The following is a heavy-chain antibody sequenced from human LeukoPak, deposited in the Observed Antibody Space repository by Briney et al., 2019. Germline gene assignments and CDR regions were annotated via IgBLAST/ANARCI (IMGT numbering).Heavy chain of an antibody. D-gene: IGHD5-12*01. J-gene: IGHJ4*02. CDR1: GFTFGDYA. CDR3: TGETSPYSGYVHPPDY. CDR2: IRSKAYGGTT. Sequence: GGSLRLSCTPSGFTFGDYAMSWFRQAPGKGLEWVGFIRSKAYGGTTEYAASVKGRFTISRDDSKSIAYLQMNSLKTEDTAVYYCTGETSPYSGYVHPPDYCGQGTLVTVSS. V-gene: IGHV3-49*03.